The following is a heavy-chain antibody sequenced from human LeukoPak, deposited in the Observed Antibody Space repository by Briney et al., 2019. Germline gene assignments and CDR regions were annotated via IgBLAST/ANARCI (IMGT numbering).Heavy chain of an antibody. D-gene: IGHD5-18*01. CDR3: ARRHPSYGTLDY. CDR1: GGSISSYY. Sequence: SETLSLTCTVSGGSISSYYWSWIRQPPGKGLEWIGYIYHSGSTNYNPSLKSRVTISVDTSKNQFSLKLSSVTAADTAVYYCARRHPSYGTLDYWGQGTLVTVSS. J-gene: IGHJ4*02. CDR2: IYHSGST. V-gene: IGHV4-59*08.